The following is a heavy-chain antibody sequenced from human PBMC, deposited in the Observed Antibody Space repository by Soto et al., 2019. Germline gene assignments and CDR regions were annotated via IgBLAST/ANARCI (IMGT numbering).Heavy chain of an antibody. Sequence: GGSLRLSCAASGYTVCSYAMSWVRQAPGKGLEWVSAISGSGGSTYYADSVKGRFTISRDNSKNTLYLQMNSLRAEDTAVYYCAKELASYYYYYMDVWGKGTTVTVSS. J-gene: IGHJ6*03. CDR1: GYTVCSYA. CDR2: ISGSGGST. V-gene: IGHV3-23*01. CDR3: AKELASYYYYYMDV.